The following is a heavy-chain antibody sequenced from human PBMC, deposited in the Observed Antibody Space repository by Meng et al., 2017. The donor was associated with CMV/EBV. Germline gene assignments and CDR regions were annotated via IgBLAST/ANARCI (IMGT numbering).Heavy chain of an antibody. J-gene: IGHJ6*02. V-gene: IGHV4-59*01. CDR2: IYYSGST. CDR3: ARDAGYYGMDV. CDR1: GGSISSYY. Sequence: LETLSLTCTVSGGSISSYYWSWIRQPPGKGLEWIGYIYYSGSTNYNPSLKSRVTISVDTSKNQFSLKLSSVTAADTAVYYCARDAGYYGMDVWGQGTTVTVSS.